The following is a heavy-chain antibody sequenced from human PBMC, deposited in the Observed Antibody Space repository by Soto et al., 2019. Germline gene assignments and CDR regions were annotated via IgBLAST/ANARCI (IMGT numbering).Heavy chain of an antibody. CDR2: ISSSSSAI. Sequence: EVQLVESGGGLVQPGGSLRLSCAASGFTFSSYSMNWVRQAPGKGLEWVSYISSSSSAIYYADSVKGRFTISRDNAKNSLYLQMNSLRAEDTAVYYCARCSRGYSGYDYYYYYYMDVWGKGTTVTVS. V-gene: IGHV3-48*01. CDR3: ARCSRGYSGYDYYYYYYMDV. CDR1: GFTFSSYS. J-gene: IGHJ6*03. D-gene: IGHD5-12*01.